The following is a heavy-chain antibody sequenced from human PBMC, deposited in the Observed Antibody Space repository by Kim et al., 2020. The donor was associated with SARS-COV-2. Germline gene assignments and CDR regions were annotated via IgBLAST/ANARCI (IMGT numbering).Heavy chain of an antibody. CDR3: AREQLVQIDY. CDR2: SNK. Sequence: SNKDYADTVKGRFTISRDNSKNTLYLHMNSLRAEDTAVYYCAREQLVQIDYWGQGTLVTVSS. D-gene: IGHD6-13*01. J-gene: IGHJ4*02. V-gene: IGHV3-33*01.